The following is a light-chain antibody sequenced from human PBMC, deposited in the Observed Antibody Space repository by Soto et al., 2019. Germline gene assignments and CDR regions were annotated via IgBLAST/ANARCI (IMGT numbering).Light chain of an antibody. Sequence: DIQMTQSPSSLSASVGDRVTITCRASQSISSNLNWYQQKPGKAAKVLINAAANLQSVVPSRFSGSGSGTDFTLIISSLQPEDSAPYYCQQSYRTRWTFGQGTKVETK. CDR3: QQSYRTRWT. CDR2: AAA. V-gene: IGKV1-39*01. J-gene: IGKJ1*01. CDR1: QSISSN.